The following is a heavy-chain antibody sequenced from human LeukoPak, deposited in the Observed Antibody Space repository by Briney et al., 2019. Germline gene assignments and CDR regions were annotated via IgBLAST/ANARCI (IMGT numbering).Heavy chain of an antibody. J-gene: IGHJ4*02. V-gene: IGHV4-34*11. CDR2: IYYSGST. D-gene: IGHD3-10*01. Sequence: PSETLSLTCAVYGGSFSGYYWSWIRQPPGKGLEWIGYIYYSGSTNYNPSLKSRVTISVDTSKNQFSLKLSSVTAADTAVYYCARDHRVRGVIPYWGQGTLVTVSS. CDR3: ARDHRVRGVIPY. CDR1: GGSFSGYY.